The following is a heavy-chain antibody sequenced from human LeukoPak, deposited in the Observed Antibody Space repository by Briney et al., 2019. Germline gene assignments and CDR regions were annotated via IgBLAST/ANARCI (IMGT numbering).Heavy chain of an antibody. CDR1: GGSISSYY. J-gene: IGHJ6*02. V-gene: IGHV4-59*01. CDR2: IYYSGST. D-gene: IGHD6-19*01. CDR3: ARGVAVAGTKTIYYYYGMDV. Sequence: SETLSLTCTVSGGSISSYYRSWIRQPPGKGLEWIGYIYYSGSTNYNPSLKSRVTISVDTSKNQFSLKLSSVTAADTAVYYCARGVAVAGTKTIYYYYGMDVWGQGTTVTVSS.